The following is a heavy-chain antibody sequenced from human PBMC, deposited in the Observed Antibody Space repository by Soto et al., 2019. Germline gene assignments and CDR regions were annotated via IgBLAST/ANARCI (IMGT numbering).Heavy chain of an antibody. Sequence: GASVKVSCKASDYTFTSYGISWVRQAPGQGLEWMGWISAYNGNTNYAQKLQGRVTMTTDTSTSTAYMEPRSLRSDDTAVYYCARVAGYYYYYGMDVWGQGTTVTVSS. CDR1: DYTFTSYG. D-gene: IGHD6-25*01. J-gene: IGHJ6*02. V-gene: IGHV1-18*04. CDR2: ISAYNGNT. CDR3: ARVAGYYYYYGMDV.